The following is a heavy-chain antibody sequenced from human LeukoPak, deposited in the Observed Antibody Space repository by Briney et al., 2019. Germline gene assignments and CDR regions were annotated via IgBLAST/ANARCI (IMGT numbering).Heavy chain of an antibody. CDR3: ATDLYLYDNSGENAGWFDP. J-gene: IGHJ5*02. Sequence: SVKVSCKASGGTFSSYAISWVRQAPGQGLEWMGGIIPVFGTAIYAQKFQGRVTMTEDTSTDTAYMELSSLRSEDTAVYYCATDLYLYDNSGENAGWFDPWGQGTLVTVSS. V-gene: IGHV1-69*06. D-gene: IGHD3-22*01. CDR2: IIPVFGTA. CDR1: GGTFSSYA.